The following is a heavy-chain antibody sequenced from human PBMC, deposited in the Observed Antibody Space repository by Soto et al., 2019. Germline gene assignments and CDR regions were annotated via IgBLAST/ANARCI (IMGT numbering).Heavy chain of an antibody. V-gene: IGHV1-18*01. Sequence: ASVKVSCKASGYTFTSYGISWVRQAPGQGLEWMGWISAYNGNTNYAQKLQGRVTMTTDTSTSTAYMELRSLRSDDTAVYYRARDYITMIVVVHLGYWGQGTLVTVS. J-gene: IGHJ4*02. D-gene: IGHD3-22*01. CDR2: ISAYNGNT. CDR3: ARDYITMIVVVHLGY. CDR1: GYTFTSYG.